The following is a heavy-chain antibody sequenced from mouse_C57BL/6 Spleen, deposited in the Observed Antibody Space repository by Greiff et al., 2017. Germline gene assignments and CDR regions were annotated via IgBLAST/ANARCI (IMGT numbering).Heavy chain of an antibody. Sequence: QVQLQQPGAELVRPGSSVKLSCKASGYTFTSYWMDWVKQRPGQGLEWIGNIYPSDSETHYNQKFKAKATLTVDKYSSTAYMQLISLTSTDYAVDYCAREDGSSYYYFDYWGQGTTLTVSS. CDR3: AREDGSSYYYFDY. CDR1: GYTFTSYW. D-gene: IGHD1-1*01. J-gene: IGHJ2*01. CDR2: IYPSDSET. V-gene: IGHV1-61*01.